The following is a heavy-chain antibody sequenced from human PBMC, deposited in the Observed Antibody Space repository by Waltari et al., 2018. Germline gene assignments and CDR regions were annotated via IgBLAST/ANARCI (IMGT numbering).Heavy chain of an antibody. D-gene: IGHD3-9*01. J-gene: IGHJ4*02. CDR1: GFPFINVC. CDR2: IKSKAAGGTI. CDR3: ATVVKTPSGYDY. V-gene: IGHV3-15*01. Sequence: EVQLVESGGGLVKPGGSLRLSCAASGFPFINVCVTWVRQAPGKGLEWVGRIKSKAAGGTIEYAAPVEGRFTISRDDSKNTMYMQMNNLKTEDTAMYYCATVVKTPSGYDYWGQGTLVTVSS.